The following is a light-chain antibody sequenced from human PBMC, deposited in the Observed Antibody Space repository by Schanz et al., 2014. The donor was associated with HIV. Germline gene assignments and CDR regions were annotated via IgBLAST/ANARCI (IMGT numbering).Light chain of an antibody. CDR3: QSYDRGLNAVV. V-gene: IGLV1-44*01. CDR2: NND. CDR1: RSTLERTP. Sequence: QSVLTQPPSASGPPGQRVTISCSGSRSTLERTPLDWYQHLPGTAPRLLIRNNDVRPSGVPDRFSGSKSGTSASLVISGLQSEDEADYFCQSYDRGLNAVVFGGGTKLTVL. J-gene: IGLJ2*01.